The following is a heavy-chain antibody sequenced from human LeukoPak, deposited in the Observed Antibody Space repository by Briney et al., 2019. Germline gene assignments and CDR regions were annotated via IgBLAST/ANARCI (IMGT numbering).Heavy chain of an antibody. Sequence: SGPTLVKPTQTLTLTCSLSGVSLSTSGVGVGWICHPPGKALEWLALIYWDDDSRYSPSLKSRLTIAKDTSKNQVVLTLTNMDSVDTATYYCAHSLVFSYGSFHDAYDIWGLGMLVTVSS. J-gene: IGHJ3*02. D-gene: IGHD5-18*01. CDR1: GVSLSTSGVG. CDR2: IYWDDDS. V-gene: IGHV2-5*02. CDR3: AHSLVFSYGSFHDAYDI.